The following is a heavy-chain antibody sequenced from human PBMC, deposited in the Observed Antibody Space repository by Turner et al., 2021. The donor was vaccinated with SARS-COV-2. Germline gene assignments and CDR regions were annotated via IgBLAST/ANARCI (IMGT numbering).Heavy chain of an antibody. D-gene: IGHD1-26*01. CDR3: ARRGRASRFSFDY. Sequence: QLQLQESGPGLVKPSETLSLTCTVSGGSVRSSDHYWDWIRQPPGKGLDWIGSIHYIGTTYYNPSLKSRVTISVDTSKNQFSLNLTSVTAADTAVYFWARRGRASRFSFDYWGQGRLLTVS. CDR2: IHYIGTT. V-gene: IGHV4-39*01. J-gene: IGHJ4*02. CDR1: GGSVRSSDHY.